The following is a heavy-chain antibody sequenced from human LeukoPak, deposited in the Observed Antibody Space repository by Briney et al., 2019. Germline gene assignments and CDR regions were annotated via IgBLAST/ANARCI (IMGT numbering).Heavy chain of an antibody. CDR1: GGTFSSYA. CDR2: IIPILGIA. Sequence: SVRVSCKASGGTFSSYAISWVRQAPGQGLEWMGRIIPILGIANYAQKFQGRVTITADKSTSTAYMELSSLRSEDTAVYYCAGLRGYCSSTSCPYGMDVWGQGATVTVSS. CDR3: AGLRGYCSSTSCPYGMDV. J-gene: IGHJ6*02. V-gene: IGHV1-69*04. D-gene: IGHD2-2*01.